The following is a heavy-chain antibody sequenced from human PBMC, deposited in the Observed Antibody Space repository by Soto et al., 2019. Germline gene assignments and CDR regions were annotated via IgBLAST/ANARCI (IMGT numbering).Heavy chain of an antibody. Sequence: GGSLRLSCAASGFTFSSYAMSWVRQAPGKGLEWVSAISGSGGSTYYADSVKGRFTISRDNSKNTLYLQMNSLRAEDTAVYYCAKEDNQVYYYGSGSYDYWGQGTLVTVSS. CDR3: AKEDNQVYYYGSGSYDY. CDR1: GFTFSSYA. CDR2: ISGSGGST. V-gene: IGHV3-23*01. J-gene: IGHJ4*02. D-gene: IGHD3-10*01.